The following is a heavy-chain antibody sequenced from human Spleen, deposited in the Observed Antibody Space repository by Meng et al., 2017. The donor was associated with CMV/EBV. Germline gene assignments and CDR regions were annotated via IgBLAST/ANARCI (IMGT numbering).Heavy chain of an antibody. V-gene: IGHV1-2*02. CDR1: GYTFTDDS. CDR3: ARGLDDFRRETY. D-gene: IGHD1-1*01. Sequence: ASVKVSCKASGYTFTDDSIHWVRQAPGQGLEWMGWINPDSGVTKYAQKFQGRGIMTRDTSISTAYMELSSLRSDDTAVYYCARGLDDFRRETYWGQGTLVTVSS. J-gene: IGHJ4*01. CDR2: INPDSGVT.